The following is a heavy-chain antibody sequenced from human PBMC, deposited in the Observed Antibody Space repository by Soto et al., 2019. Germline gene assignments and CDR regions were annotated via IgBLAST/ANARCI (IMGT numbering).Heavy chain of an antibody. CDR3: TRPPPYNWNDGSFCFDP. Sequence: PGGSLRLSCAASGFTFSGSAMHWVRQASGKGLEWVGRIRSKANSYATAYAASVKGRFTISRDDSKNTAYLQMNSLKTEDTAVYYCTRPPPYNWNDGSFCFDPWGQGTLVTVSS. CDR1: GFTFSGSA. D-gene: IGHD1-20*01. J-gene: IGHJ5*02. CDR2: IRSKANSYAT. V-gene: IGHV3-73*01.